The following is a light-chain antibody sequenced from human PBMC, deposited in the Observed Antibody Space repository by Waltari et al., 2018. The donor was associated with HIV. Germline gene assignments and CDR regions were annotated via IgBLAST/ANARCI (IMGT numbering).Light chain of an antibody. J-gene: IGKJ3*01. V-gene: IGKV1-8*01. Sequence: AIRMTQSPSSSSASTGDTVTITCRAGQFISSYLAWYHQKPGKAPKVLIYAASTLHTGVSSRFSGSGSGTDFTLTISSLQSEDFASYYCQQYYTHPLTFGPGTTVDIK. CDR3: QQYYTHPLT. CDR1: QFISSY. CDR2: AAS.